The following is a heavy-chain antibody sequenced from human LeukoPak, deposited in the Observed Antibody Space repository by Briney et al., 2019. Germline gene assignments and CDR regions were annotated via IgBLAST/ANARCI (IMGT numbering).Heavy chain of an antibody. Sequence: ASVKVSCKASGYTFTSYDINWVRQATGQGLEWMGWMNPNSGNTGYAQKFQGRVTMTRNTSISTAYMELSSLRSEDTAMYYCASLEMVRGVIAGAFDIWGQGTMVTVSS. CDR3: ASLEMVRGVIAGAFDI. D-gene: IGHD3-10*01. J-gene: IGHJ3*02. CDR1: GYTFTSYD. CDR2: MNPNSGNT. V-gene: IGHV1-8*01.